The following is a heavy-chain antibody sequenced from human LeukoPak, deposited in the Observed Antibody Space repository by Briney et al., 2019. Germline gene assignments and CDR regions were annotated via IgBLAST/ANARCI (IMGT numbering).Heavy chain of an antibody. J-gene: IGHJ6*02. CDR1: EFTFRSYA. CDR3: AKYLSVKGPPYALEV. Sequence: GGSLRLSCAASEFTFRSYAMQWVRQAPGKGLEWASGISGSGDSTFYADSVKGRFTISRDNSKNTLYLQMNSLRVEDTAVYYCAKYLSVKGPPYALEVWGQGTTVTVSS. CDR2: ISGSGDST. V-gene: IGHV3-23*01.